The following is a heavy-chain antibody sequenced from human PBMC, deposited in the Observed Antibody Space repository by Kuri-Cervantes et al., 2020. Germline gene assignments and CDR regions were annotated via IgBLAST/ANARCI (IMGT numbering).Heavy chain of an antibody. V-gene: IGHV3-30-3*01. Sequence: GESLKISCAASGFTFSSYAMHWVCQAPGRGLEWVAIISYDGSNKYYADSVKGRFTISRDNSKNTLSLQMNSLRAEDTAVYYCARVEGKSDAFDIWGQGTMVTVSS. D-gene: IGHD5-24*01. CDR2: ISYDGSNK. J-gene: IGHJ3*02. CDR3: ARVEGKSDAFDI. CDR1: GFTFSSYA.